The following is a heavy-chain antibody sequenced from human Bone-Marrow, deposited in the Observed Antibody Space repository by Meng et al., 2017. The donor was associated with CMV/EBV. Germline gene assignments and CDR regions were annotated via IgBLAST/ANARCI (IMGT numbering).Heavy chain of an antibody. CDR1: GFTFRDFY. CDR2: IVNSGDGK. CDR3: ARGSYFYGSGSY. V-gene: IGHV3-11*01. D-gene: IGHD3-10*01. J-gene: IGHJ4*02. Sequence: GESLKISCAASGFTFRDFYMSWIRQAPGKGLEWVSSIVNSGDGKFYADSVRGRFTVSRDNAKNSLYLQINSLRVEDTAVYYCARGSYFYGSGSYWGQGRGVTVSS.